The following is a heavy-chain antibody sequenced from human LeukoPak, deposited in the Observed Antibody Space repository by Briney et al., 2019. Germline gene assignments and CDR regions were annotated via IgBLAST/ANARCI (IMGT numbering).Heavy chain of an antibody. CDR2: ISSSGRNS. CDR1: EFTFSTYH. J-gene: IGHJ4*02. V-gene: IGHV3-48*03. Sequence: PGGSLRPSCAASEFTFSTYHLNWVRQAPGKGLEWVAYISSSGRNSHYSDSVKGRFTISRDNAKNSLYLQMNSLRAEDTAVYYCARCMVPLSSSCPLVYWGQGTLVTVSS. D-gene: IGHD6-13*01. CDR3: ARCMVPLSSSCPLVY.